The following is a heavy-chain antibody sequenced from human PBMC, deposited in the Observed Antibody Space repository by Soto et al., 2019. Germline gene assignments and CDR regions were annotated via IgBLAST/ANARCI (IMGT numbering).Heavy chain of an antibody. CDR3: ARETEGGSVDY. Sequence: SETLSLTCTVSGGSVSSGSYYWSWIRQPPGKGLEWIGYIYYSGSTNYNPSLKSRVTISVDTSKNQFSLKLSSVTAADTAVYYCARETEGGSVDYWGQGTLVTVSS. CDR1: GGSVSSGSYY. J-gene: IGHJ4*02. D-gene: IGHD3-16*01. CDR2: IYYSGST. V-gene: IGHV4-61*01.